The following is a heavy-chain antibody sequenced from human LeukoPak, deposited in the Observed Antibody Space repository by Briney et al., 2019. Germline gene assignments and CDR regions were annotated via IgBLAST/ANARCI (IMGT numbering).Heavy chain of an antibody. Sequence: SETLSLTCTVSGGSISSYCWSWIRQPPGKGLEWIGYIYYSGSTNYNPSLKSRVTISVDTSKNQFSLELSSVTAADTAVYYCARFDTAMVTHWGQGTLVTVSS. D-gene: IGHD5-18*01. CDR3: ARFDTAMVTH. CDR2: IYYSGST. J-gene: IGHJ4*02. CDR1: GGSISSYC. V-gene: IGHV4-59*01.